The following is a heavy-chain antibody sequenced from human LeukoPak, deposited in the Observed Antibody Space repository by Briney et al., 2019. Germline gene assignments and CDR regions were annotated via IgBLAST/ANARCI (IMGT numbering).Heavy chain of an antibody. J-gene: IGHJ4*02. CDR1: GYTFTSYD. V-gene: IGHV1-69*04. CDR3: ATLAAGPDY. Sequence: ASVKVSCKASGYTFTSYDINWVRQAPGQGLEWMGRIIPILGIANYAQKFQGRVTITADKSTSTAYMELSSLRSEDTAVYYCATLAAGPDYWGQGTLVTVSS. CDR2: IIPILGIA. D-gene: IGHD6-13*01.